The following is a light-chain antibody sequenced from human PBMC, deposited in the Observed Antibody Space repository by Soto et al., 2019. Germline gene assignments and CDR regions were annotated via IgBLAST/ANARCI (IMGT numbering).Light chain of an antibody. V-gene: IGKV1-39*01. CDR3: QQSYNTPYT. J-gene: IGKJ2*01. CDR1: QSISSS. CDR2: GAS. Sequence: DIQMTQSPSSLAASVGDRVTITCRASQSISSSLNWYQQKPGKAPNLLIYGASSLQSWVPSRFSDSGSGTDFSLTISSQQPEDFATYYCQQSYNTPYTFGQGTQLEIK.